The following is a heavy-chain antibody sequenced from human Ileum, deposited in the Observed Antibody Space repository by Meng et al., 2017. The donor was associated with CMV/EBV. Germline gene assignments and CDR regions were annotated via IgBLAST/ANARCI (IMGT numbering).Heavy chain of an antibody. Sequence: GESLKISCVASGFTFRNYAMSWVRQIPGKGLEWVSLITWDGSGIYHADSVKGRFTVSRDNSKNSLYLQMNSLRNEDTALYYCAKDIIRRGGGWTNPFDYWGPGTLVTVSS. D-gene: IGHD6-19*01. CDR1: GFTFRNYA. CDR3: AKDIIRRGGGWTNPFDY. V-gene: IGHV3-43*02. J-gene: IGHJ4*02. CDR2: ITWDGSGI.